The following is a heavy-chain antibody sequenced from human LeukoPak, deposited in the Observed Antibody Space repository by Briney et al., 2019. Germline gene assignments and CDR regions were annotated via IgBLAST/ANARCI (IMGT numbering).Heavy chain of an antibody. CDR1: GYTFTSYA. Sequence: ASVKVSCKASGYTFTSYAMNWVRQAPGQGLEWMGWINTNTGNPTYAQGFTGRFVFSLDTSVSTAYLQISSLKAEDTAVYYCARDRVITMVRGNWFDPWGQGTLVTVSS. CDR2: INTNTGNP. CDR3: ARDRVITMVRGNWFDP. V-gene: IGHV7-4-1*02. D-gene: IGHD3-10*01. J-gene: IGHJ5*02.